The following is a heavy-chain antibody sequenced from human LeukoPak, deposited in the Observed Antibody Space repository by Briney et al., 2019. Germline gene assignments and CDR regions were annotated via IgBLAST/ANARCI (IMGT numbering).Heavy chain of an antibody. V-gene: IGHV3-53*05. J-gene: IGHJ6*02. CDR3: ARYGYCSGGSCHYYYGMDV. CDR2: IYSDGST. Sequence: GGSLRLSCAASGFAVSSNYMTWVRQAPGKGLEWVSVIYSDGSTFYADSVKGRFTISRDNSKNTVYLQMGSLRAEDMGVYYCARYGYCSGGSCHYYYGMDVWGQGTTVTVSS. D-gene: IGHD2-15*01. CDR1: GFAVSSNY.